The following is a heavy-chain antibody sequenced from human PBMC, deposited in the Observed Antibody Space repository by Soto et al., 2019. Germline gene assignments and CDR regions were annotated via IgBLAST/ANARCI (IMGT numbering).Heavy chain of an antibody. V-gene: IGHV3-30*18. CDR1: GFTFSSYG. Sequence: QVQLVESGGGVVQPGRSLRLSCAASGFTFSSYGMHWVRQAPGKGLEWVAVISYDGSNKYYADSVKGRFTISRDNSKNTLYQKMNSLIAEDTAVYYCAKERTSILYYFDYWGQGTLVTVSS. D-gene: IGHD6-6*01. J-gene: IGHJ4*02. CDR3: AKERTSILYYFDY. CDR2: ISYDGSNK.